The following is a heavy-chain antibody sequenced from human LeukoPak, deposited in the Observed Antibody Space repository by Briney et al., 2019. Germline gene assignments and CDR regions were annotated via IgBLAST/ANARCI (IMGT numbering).Heavy chain of an antibody. CDR2: IYYSGST. V-gene: IGHV4-39*01. CDR1: GGSISSSSYY. J-gene: IGHJ4*02. CDR3: ARQKGYSNGWYFDY. D-gene: IGHD6-19*01. Sequence: SETLSLTCTVSGGSISSSSYYWGWIRQPPGKGLEWIGSIYYSGSTYYNPSLKSRVTISVDTSKHQFSLKLSSVTAADTAVYYCARQKGYSNGWYFDYWGQGTLVTVSS.